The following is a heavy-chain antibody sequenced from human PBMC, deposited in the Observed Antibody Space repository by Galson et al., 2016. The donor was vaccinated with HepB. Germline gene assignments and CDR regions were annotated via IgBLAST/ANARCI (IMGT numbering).Heavy chain of an antibody. CDR1: GFTFSNYA. CDR3: ARRSCTAGRCYSASYLCFDS. Sequence: SLRLSCAASGFTFSNYAMHWVRQAPGKGLEWVAVISYDGSNEYSAESVKGRFTISRDNAKNSLYLQMNSLRAEDTAVYYCARRSCTAGRCYSASYLCFDSWGQGTLVTVSS. CDR2: ISYDGSNE. J-gene: IGHJ4*02. D-gene: IGHD2-15*01. V-gene: IGHV3-30*04.